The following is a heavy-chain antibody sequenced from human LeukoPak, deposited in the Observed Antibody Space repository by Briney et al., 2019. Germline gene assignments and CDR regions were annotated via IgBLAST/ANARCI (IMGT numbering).Heavy chain of an antibody. J-gene: IGHJ4*02. D-gene: IGHD5-12*01. CDR3: ARYHNGYDDY. V-gene: IGHV4-59*12. CDR2: IYYSGST. CDR1: GGSISNYY. Sequence: PSETLSLTCTVSGGSISNYYWGWIRQPPGKGLEWIGSIYYSGSTNYNPSLKSRLTISLDTSESHFSLQMSSVTAADTAVYYCARYHNGYDDYWGQGTLITVSS.